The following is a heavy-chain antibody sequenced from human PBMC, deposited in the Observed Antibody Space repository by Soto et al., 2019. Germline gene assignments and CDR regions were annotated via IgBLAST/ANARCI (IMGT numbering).Heavy chain of an antibody. V-gene: IGHV4-38-2*01. Sequence: SETLSLTCAVSGDSIIGIYHWAWIRQSPGRGLEWIASIYHTGTTYYNPSLKSRVTISVDTSKNQFSLKLSSVTAADTAVYYCARLKPYYYDSSGLDYWGQGTLVTVSS. CDR1: GDSIIGIYH. CDR2: IYHTGTT. D-gene: IGHD3-22*01. CDR3: ARLKPYYYDSSGLDY. J-gene: IGHJ4*02.